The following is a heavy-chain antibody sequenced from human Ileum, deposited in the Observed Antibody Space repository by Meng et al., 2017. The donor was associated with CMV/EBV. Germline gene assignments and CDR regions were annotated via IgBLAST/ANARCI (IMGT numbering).Heavy chain of an antibody. J-gene: IGHJ4*02. CDR3: ARDRRHYGDSSGYGSLDY. CDR2: INTDGSTI. V-gene: IGHV3-74*01. D-gene: IGHD3-22*01. CDR1: GFTFSSYW. Sequence: GESLKISCAASGFTFSSYWVHWIRQAPGKGLVWVSRINTDGSTITYADSVRGRFTISRDNAKNTLYLQMDSLRADDTAVYFCARDRRHYGDSSGYGSLDYWGQGTLVTVSS.